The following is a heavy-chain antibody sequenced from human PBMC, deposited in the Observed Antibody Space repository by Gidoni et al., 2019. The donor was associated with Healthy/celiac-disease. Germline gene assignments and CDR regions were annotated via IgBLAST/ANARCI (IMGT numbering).Heavy chain of an antibody. CDR1: GFTFDAYA. J-gene: IGHJ4*02. D-gene: IGHD6-19*01. Sequence: EVQLVESGGGLVQPGRSLRLSCSASGFTFDAYAMHWVRQAQGKGLEGVSGISWNSCSIGYADSVKGRFTISRDNAKNSLYLQMNSLRAEDTALYYFAKQPDSSGWYVNYFDYWGQGTLVTVSS. CDR3: AKQPDSSGWYVNYFDY. V-gene: IGHV3-9*01. CDR2: ISWNSCSI.